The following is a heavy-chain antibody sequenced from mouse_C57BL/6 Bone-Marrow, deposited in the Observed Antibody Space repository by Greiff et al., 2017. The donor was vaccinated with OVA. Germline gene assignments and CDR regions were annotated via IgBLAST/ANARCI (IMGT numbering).Heavy chain of an antibody. V-gene: IGHV1-55*01. CDR3: ARGRRRDY. J-gene: IGHJ4*01. CDR2: IYPGSGST. Sequence: QVQLQQSGAELVKPGASVKMSCKASGYTFTSYWITWVKQRPGQGLEWIGDIYPGSGSTNYNEKFKSKATLTVDTSSTTAYMKLRSLTSENSAVYYCARGRRRDYWGQGTSVTVSS. CDR1: GYTFTSYW.